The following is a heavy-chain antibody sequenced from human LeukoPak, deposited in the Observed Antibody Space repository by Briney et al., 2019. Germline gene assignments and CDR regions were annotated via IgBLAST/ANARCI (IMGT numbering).Heavy chain of an antibody. CDR2: ISWNSGSM. Sequence: GRSLRLSCAASGFTFDDYAMHWVRQAPGKGLEWVSGISWNSGSMVYADSVKGRFTISRDNAKNSLYLQMNSLRAEDTAVYYCARGYCSGSTCYSGFYFDYWGQGALVTVSS. CDR3: ARGYCSGSTCYSGFYFDY. D-gene: IGHD2-15*01. J-gene: IGHJ4*02. CDR1: GFTFDDYA. V-gene: IGHV3-9*01.